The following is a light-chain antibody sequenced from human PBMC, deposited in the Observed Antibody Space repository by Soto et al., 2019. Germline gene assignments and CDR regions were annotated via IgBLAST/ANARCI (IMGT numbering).Light chain of an antibody. CDR2: DVV. Sequence: QSALTQPASVSGSPGQSITISCTGTSSDVGGYNYVSWYQKHPGKAPKLMIYDVVNRPSGVSNRFSGSKSGNAASLTISGLQAEDEADYYCSSYTSSDTLVFGTGTKLTVL. V-gene: IGLV2-14*01. CDR1: SSDVGGYNY. J-gene: IGLJ1*01. CDR3: SSYTSSDTLV.